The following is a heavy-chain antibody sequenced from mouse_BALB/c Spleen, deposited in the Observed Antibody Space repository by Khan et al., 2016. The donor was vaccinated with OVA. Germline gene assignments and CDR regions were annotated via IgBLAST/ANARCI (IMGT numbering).Heavy chain of an antibody. CDR2: IWSGGST. CDR1: GFSLTTYG. Sequence: QVQLKESGPGLVQPSQSLSITCTVSGFSLTTYGVHWVRQSPGKGLEWLGMIWSGGSTDYNAAFISRLSISKDNSKSQVFFKMNSFQPNDTAIYYCARNYDYDEGLAYWGQGTLVTVSA. V-gene: IGHV2-2*02. D-gene: IGHD2-4*01. J-gene: IGHJ3*01. CDR3: ARNYDYDEGLAY.